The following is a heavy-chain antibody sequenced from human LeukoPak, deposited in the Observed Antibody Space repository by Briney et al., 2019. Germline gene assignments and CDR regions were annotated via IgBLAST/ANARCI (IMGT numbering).Heavy chain of an antibody. CDR2: IYHSGST. J-gene: IGHJ4*02. CDR1: GYSISSGYY. V-gene: IGHV4-38-2*02. CDR3: ASRKLGNDY. Sequence: SETLSLTCTVSGYSISSGYYWGWIRQPPGKGLEWIGSIYHSGSTYYNPSLKSRVTISVETSKNQFSLKLSSVTAADTAVYYCASRKLGNDYWGQGTLVTVSS. D-gene: IGHD7-27*01.